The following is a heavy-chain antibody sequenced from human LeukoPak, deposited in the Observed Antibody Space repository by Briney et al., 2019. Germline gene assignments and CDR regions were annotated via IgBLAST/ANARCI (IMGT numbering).Heavy chain of an antibody. CDR2: INHSGST. CDR1: GGSISSHY. Sequence: PSETLSVTCTVSGGSISSHYWSWIRQPLGKGLEWIGEINHSGSTNYNPSLKSRVTISVDTSKNQFSLKLSSVTAADTAVYYCARVHSSSWYVDYWGQGTLVTVSS. V-gene: IGHV4-34*01. J-gene: IGHJ4*02. D-gene: IGHD6-13*01. CDR3: ARVHSSSWYVDY.